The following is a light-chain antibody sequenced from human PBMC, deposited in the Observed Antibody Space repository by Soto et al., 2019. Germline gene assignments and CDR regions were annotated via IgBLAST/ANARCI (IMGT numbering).Light chain of an antibody. CDR1: QSVSSSY. J-gene: IGKJ1*01. CDR3: QRYGSSPWT. V-gene: IGKV3-20*01. CDR2: IAS. Sequence: EIVLTQSPGTLSLSPGEGATLSCRASQSVSSSYLAWYQQKPGQAPRLLIYIASTRAPGIPDRFSGSGSGTDFTLTISRLEPEDFAVYYCQRYGSSPWTFGQGTKVEIK.